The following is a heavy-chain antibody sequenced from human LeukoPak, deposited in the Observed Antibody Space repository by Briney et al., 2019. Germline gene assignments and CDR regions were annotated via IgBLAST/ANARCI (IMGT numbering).Heavy chain of an antibody. CDR3: ARLAAISGSDYPDD. CDR1: GVSISSYY. Sequence: SETLSLTCTVSGVSISSYYWSWIRQPPGRGLEWIGYIFYSGNTIYNPSLKSRVTVSVDTSKNHFSLRLRSVTAADTAVYYCARLAAISGSDYPDDWGQGTLVTVSS. CDR2: IFYSGNT. J-gene: IGHJ4*02. V-gene: IGHV4-59*08. D-gene: IGHD1-26*01.